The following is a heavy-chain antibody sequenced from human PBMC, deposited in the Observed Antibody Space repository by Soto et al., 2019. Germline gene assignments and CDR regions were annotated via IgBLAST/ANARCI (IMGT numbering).Heavy chain of an antibody. CDR3: ARGRAKVTTFRYFDY. V-gene: IGHV4-4*02. Sequence: SETLSLTCAVSSGSISSGNWWSWVRQPPGKGLEWIGEIYRDGNTNYNPSLKSRVTISVDKSKNQFSLKLTSVTAADTAVYYCARGRAKVTTFRYFDYWGQGALVTVSS. D-gene: IGHD2-21*02. J-gene: IGHJ4*02. CDR2: IYRDGNT. CDR1: SGSISSGNW.